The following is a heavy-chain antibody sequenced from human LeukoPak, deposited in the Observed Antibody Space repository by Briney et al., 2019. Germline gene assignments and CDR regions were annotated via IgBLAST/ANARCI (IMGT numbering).Heavy chain of an antibody. CDR1: GGTFSSYA. CDR2: IIPILGIA. D-gene: IGHD2-15*01. V-gene: IGHV1-69*04. J-gene: IGHJ5*02. CDR3: ARDQDIVVVVAALRQREMGGFDP. Sequence: ASVKVSCKASGGTFSSYAISWVRQAPGQGLEWMGRIIPILGIANYAQKFQGRVTITADKSTSTAYMELSSLRSDDTAVYYCARDQDIVVVVAALRQREMGGFDPWGQGTLVTVSS.